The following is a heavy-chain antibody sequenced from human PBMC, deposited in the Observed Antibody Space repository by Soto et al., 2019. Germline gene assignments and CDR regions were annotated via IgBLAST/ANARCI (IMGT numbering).Heavy chain of an antibody. CDR2: IYTSGST. D-gene: IGHD3-22*01. V-gene: IGHV4-4*07. J-gene: IGHJ3*02. Sequence: QVQLQESGPGLVKPSETLSLTCTVSGGSISSYYWSWIRQPAGQGLEWIGRIYTSGSTNYNPSLKSRVTMSIETSKNQFYMKLSSVTAADTAVYYYARVHEPGGYYYYSNGYDFDIWGQGTIVTVSS. CDR3: ARVHEPGGYYYYSNGYDFDI. CDR1: GGSISSYY.